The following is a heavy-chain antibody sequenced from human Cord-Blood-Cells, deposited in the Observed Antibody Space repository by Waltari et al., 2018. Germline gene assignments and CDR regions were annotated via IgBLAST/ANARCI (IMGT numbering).Heavy chain of an antibody. V-gene: IGHV4-39*01. CDR2: IYYSGST. D-gene: IGHD1-26*01. CDR1: GGSISSSSYS. J-gene: IGHJ3*02. Sequence: QLQLQESGPGLVKPSETLSLTCTVSGGSISSSSYSWGWIRQPPGKGLEWIGSIYYSGSTYYNPSLKSRVTISVDTSKNQFSLKLSSVTAADTAVYYCARPRGSYYAFDIWGQGTMVTVSS. CDR3: ARPRGSYYAFDI.